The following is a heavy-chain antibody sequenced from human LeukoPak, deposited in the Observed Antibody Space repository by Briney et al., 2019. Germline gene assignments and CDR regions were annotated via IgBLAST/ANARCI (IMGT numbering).Heavy chain of an antibody. Sequence: PSETLSLTCTVSGGSISSYYWSWIRQPAGKGLEWIGRIYSSGSTNYSPSLKSRVTMSVDTSKNQFSLKLTSATAADTAVYYCARGYNILTGYYYFDFWGQGTLVTVSS. CDR2: IYSSGST. CDR3: ARGYNILTGYYYFDF. J-gene: IGHJ4*02. V-gene: IGHV4-4*07. D-gene: IGHD3-9*01. CDR1: GGSISSYY.